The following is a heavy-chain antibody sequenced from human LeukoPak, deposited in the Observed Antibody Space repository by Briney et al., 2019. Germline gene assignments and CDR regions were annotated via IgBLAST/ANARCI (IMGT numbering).Heavy chain of an antibody. J-gene: IGHJ4*02. V-gene: IGHV1-18*01. CDR1: TYAFTRYG. D-gene: IGHD5-12*01. CDR2: ISGYNGNT. CDR3: ARSGRGTYYYFDL. Sequence: ASVKVSCKASTYAFTRYGISWVRQAPGQGLEWMGWISGYNGNTNYAQKFLGRVSMTADTATSTAYMELRSLTSDDTAMYYCARSGRGTYYYFDLWGQGTLVTVSS.